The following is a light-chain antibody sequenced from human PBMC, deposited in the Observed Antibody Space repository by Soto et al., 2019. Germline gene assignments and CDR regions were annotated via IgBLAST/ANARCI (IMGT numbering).Light chain of an antibody. V-gene: IGKV1-5*03. Sequence: DIQMTQSPSTLSASVGDRVTITCRASQSISSWLAWYQQKPGKAPKRLIYKASSLESGIPSRCRGSGSGTEFTLTISSLQPDGFASYYCQQYNSYSYPFGQGTKLDIK. CDR1: QSISSW. J-gene: IGKJ2*01. CDR2: KAS. CDR3: QQYNSYSYP.